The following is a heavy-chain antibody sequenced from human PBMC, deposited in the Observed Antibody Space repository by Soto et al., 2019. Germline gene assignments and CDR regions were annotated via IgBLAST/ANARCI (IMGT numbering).Heavy chain of an antibody. D-gene: IGHD2-15*01. CDR3: AREMGDIVVVVAAPFDY. Sequence: SGGSLRLSCAASGFTFSSYSMNWVRQAPGKGLEWVSSISSSSSYIYYADSVKGRFTISRDNAKNSLYLQMNSLRAEDTAVYYCAREMGDIVVVVAAPFDYWGQGTLVTVSS. J-gene: IGHJ4*02. V-gene: IGHV3-21*06. CDR2: ISSSSSYI. CDR1: GFTFSSYS.